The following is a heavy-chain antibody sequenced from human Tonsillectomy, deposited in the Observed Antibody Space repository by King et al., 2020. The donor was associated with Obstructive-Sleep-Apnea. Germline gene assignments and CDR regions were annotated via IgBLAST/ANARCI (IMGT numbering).Heavy chain of an antibody. CDR2: INPNGGDT. Sequence: LVQSGAEVRRPGASVEVSCKASGYTFTGFYMHWVRQAPGQGLEWLGWINPNGGDTKYAQKFQDRVFMTRDTSVSTAYVELTSLRPDDTAMYYCARRETGGGKYNFDFWGQGTLVTVSS. CDR3: ARRETGGGKYNFDF. D-gene: IGHD2-8*02. J-gene: IGHJ4*02. CDR1: GYTFTGFY. V-gene: IGHV1-2*02.